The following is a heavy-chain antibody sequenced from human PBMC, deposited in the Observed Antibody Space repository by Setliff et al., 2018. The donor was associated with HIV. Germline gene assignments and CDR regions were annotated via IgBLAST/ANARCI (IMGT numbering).Heavy chain of an antibody. CDR1: GYDFTAYA. D-gene: IGHD2-8*02. J-gene: IGHJ5*02. Sequence: GASVKVSCKASGYDFTAYAISWVRQAPGQGLEWMGRIGGDNANIKFAQSFRGRVTMTTDTSTNTAYLELTSLRSDDTAVYYCARYAASGTGWFDPWGQGTQVTVSS. CDR2: IGGDNANI. V-gene: IGHV1-18*01. CDR3: ARYAASGTGWFDP.